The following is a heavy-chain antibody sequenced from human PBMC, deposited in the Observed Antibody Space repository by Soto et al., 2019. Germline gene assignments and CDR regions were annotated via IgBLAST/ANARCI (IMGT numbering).Heavy chain of an antibody. CDR2: ISSSSSYI. CDR3: ARVPPSPFYDYSNYVSTYYYYYMDV. Sequence: GGSLRLSCAASGFTFSSYSMNWVRQAPGKGLEWVSSISSSSSYIYYADSVKGRFTISRDNAKNSLYLQMNSLRAEDTAVYYCARVPPSPFYDYSNYVSTYYYYYMDVWGKGTTVTVSS. D-gene: IGHD4-4*01. J-gene: IGHJ6*03. V-gene: IGHV3-21*01. CDR1: GFTFSSYS.